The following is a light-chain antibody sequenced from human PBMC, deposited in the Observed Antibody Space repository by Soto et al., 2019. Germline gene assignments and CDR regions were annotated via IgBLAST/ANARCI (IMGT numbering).Light chain of an antibody. CDR1: QGIRND. CDR2: TAS. Sequence: AIQMTQSPSSLSASVGDRDTITCRASQGIRNDLAWYQRKPGKAPKLLIYTASSLQNGVPPRFSGSGSDTVFTLTIDSLQPEDFATYYCLQDFSFPLTFGGGTKVHIK. CDR3: LQDFSFPLT. J-gene: IGKJ4*01. V-gene: IGKV1-6*01.